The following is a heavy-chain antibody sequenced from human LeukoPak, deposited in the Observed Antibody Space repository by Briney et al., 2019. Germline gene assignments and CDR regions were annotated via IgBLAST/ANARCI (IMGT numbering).Heavy chain of an antibody. CDR2: INPNSGGT. D-gene: IGHD5-12*01. CDR3: ARDGSPGGMDA. Sequence: ASVKVSCKASGYTFTGYYMHWVRQAPGQGLEWMGWINPNSGGTNYAQKFQGRDTMTRDMSISTAYMELSRLRSDDTAVYDCARDGSPGGMDAWGQGTTVTVSS. J-gene: IGHJ6*02. V-gene: IGHV1-2*02. CDR1: GYTFTGYY.